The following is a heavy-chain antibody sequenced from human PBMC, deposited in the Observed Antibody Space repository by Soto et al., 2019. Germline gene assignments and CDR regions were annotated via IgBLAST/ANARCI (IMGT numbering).Heavy chain of an antibody. Sequence: PSETLSLTCAVYDGPFNGYYWSWIRQSPGKGLEWIGEINHSGSMNYNPSLKSRVAMSVDTSKYQFSLRLSSVTAADTAVYYCARQVVLMVYGIRDYFYYMDVWGRGTTVTVSS. D-gene: IGHD2-8*01. V-gene: IGHV4-34*01. CDR2: INHSGSM. CDR3: ARQVVLMVYGIRDYFYYMDV. CDR1: DGPFNGYY. J-gene: IGHJ6*03.